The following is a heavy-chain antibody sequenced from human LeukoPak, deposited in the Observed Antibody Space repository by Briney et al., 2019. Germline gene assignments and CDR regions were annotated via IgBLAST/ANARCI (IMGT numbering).Heavy chain of an antibody. CDR1: GGSISSGGYS. V-gene: IGHV4-30-2*01. D-gene: IGHD3-3*01. CDR3: ARGTYDFWSGYQSWFDP. CDR2: IYHSGST. Sequence: SQTLSLTCTVSGGSISSGGYSWSWIRQPPGKGLEWIGYIYHSGSTYYNPSLKSRVTISVDRSKNQFSLKLSSVTAADTAVYYCARGTYDFWSGYQSWFDPWGQGTLVTVSS. J-gene: IGHJ5*02.